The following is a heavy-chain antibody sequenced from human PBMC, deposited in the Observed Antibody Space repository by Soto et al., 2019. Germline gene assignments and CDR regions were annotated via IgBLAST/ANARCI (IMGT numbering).Heavy chain of an antibody. CDR2: INPSGGST. CDR3: ARESDSSSSGGIFGY. D-gene: IGHD6-6*01. CDR1: GCTFTSYY. V-gene: IGHV1-46*01. J-gene: IGHJ4*02. Sequence: ASVKVSCKASGCTFTSYYMHWVRQAPGQGLEWMGIINPSGGSTNYAQKFQGRVTMTRDTSTSTVYMELSSLRSEDTAVYYCARESDSSSSGGIFGYWGQGTLVTVSS.